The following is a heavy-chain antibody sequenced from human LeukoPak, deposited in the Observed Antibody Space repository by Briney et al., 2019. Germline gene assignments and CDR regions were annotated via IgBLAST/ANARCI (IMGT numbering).Heavy chain of an antibody. J-gene: IGHJ4*02. CDR1: GYTFTSYG. CDR2: INAGNGNT. D-gene: IGHD3-22*01. CDR3: AGTYYYDSSGYYYINYYFDY. V-gene: IGHV1-3*01. Sequence: ASVKVSCKASGYTFTSYGISWVRQAPGQGLEWMGWINAGNGNTKYSQKFQGRVTITRDTSASTAYMELSSLRSEDTAVYYCAGTYYYDSSGYYYINYYFDYWGQGTLVTVSS.